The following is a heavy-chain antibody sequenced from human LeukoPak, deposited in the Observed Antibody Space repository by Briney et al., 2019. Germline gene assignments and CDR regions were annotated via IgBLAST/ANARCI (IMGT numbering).Heavy chain of an antibody. D-gene: IGHD3-22*01. CDR1: GFTFSSYG. V-gene: IGHV3-30*02. Sequence: GGSLRLSCAASGFTFSSYGMHWVRQAPGKGLEWVAFIRCRFTISRDNSKNTLYLQMNSLRAEDTAVYYCAKGLHYYDSSGLYYMDVWGKGTTVTVSS. J-gene: IGHJ6*03. CDR2: IR. CDR3: AKGLHYYDSSGLYYMDV.